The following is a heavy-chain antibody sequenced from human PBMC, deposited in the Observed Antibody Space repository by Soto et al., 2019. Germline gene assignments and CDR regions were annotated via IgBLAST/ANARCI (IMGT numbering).Heavy chain of an antibody. D-gene: IGHD2-21*02. Sequence: QVHLVQSGADGSKSVSSVRVSCTASGGGTLSNDAISWVRQAPGQGLEWLGRISPFFGTTDYSQSFQCRLTMTADASTGTVYMDLRSLKSDDTAVYYCARELVTETTWGSFDSCGQGTLVTVSS. J-gene: IGHJ4*02. V-gene: IGHV1-69*01. CDR2: ISPFFGTT. CDR3: ARELVTETTWGSFDS. CDR1: GGGTLSNDA.